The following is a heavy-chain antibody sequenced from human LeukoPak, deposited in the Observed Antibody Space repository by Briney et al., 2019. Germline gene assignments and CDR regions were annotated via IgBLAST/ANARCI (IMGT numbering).Heavy chain of an antibody. CDR2: IYASGGI. V-gene: IGHV4-4*07. CDR3: ARGYTYLDS. D-gene: IGHD2-2*02. J-gene: IGHJ4*02. CDR1: GVSFSTYY. Sequence: SETLSLTCTVSGVSFSTYYWTWLRQSAGKGLEWIGRIYASGGINYNPSLRSRVSMSMDTSKKQFSLMLTSVTAADTAVYYCARGYTYLDSWGQGTLVTVSS.